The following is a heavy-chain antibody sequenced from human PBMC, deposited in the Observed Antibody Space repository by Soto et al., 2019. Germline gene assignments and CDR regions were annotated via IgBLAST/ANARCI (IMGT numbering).Heavy chain of an antibody. J-gene: IGHJ4*02. D-gene: IGHD1-26*01. Sequence: GASVKVSCKASGYTFTSYGISWVRQAPGQGLEWMGWISGYNGDTNNAQKFQDRVTMTIDTSTSTAYMELRSLRSDDTAVYYCARDPVGATYFDYWGQGALVTVSS. CDR1: GYTFTSYG. V-gene: IGHV1-18*01. CDR2: ISGYNGDT. CDR3: ARDPVGATYFDY.